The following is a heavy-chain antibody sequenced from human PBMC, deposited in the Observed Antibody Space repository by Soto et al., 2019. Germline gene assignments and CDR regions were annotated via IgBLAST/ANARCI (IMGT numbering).Heavy chain of an antibody. V-gene: IGHV3-9*01. CDR2: INWNSDKV. CDR3: AKDKGGTPYYMDS. J-gene: IGHJ4*02. D-gene: IGHD6-25*01. CDR1: GFNFGNYA. Sequence: VVLVESGGGLVQPGRSLRLSCAVSGFNFGNYAMHWVRQAPGKGLEWVAAINWNSDKVAYAGSVVGRFTIFRDSAKNSLHMQMNDLTTEDTAFYYCAKDKGGTPYYMDSWGQGILVTVSS.